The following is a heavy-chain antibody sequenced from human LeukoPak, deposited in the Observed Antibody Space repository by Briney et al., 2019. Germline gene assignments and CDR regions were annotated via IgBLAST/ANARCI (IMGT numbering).Heavy chain of an antibody. CDR2: ISYDGSNK. D-gene: IGHD4-23*01. Sequence: GRSLRLSCAASGFTFSSYAMHWVRQAPGKGLEWVAVISYDGSNKYYADSVKGRFTISRDNSKNTLYLQMNSLRAEDTAVYYCARADYGGSSGADIWGQGTMVTVSS. V-gene: IGHV3-30-3*01. CDR3: ARADYGGSSGADI. CDR1: GFTFSSYA. J-gene: IGHJ3*02.